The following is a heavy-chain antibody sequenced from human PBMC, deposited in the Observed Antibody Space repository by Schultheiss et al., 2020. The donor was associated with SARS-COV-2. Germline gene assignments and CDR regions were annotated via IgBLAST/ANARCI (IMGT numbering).Heavy chain of an antibody. CDR3: ARAILPAPFDA. Sequence: GGSLRLSCAASGFTFSSYSMNWVRQAPGKGLEWVAVISYDGSYKYYADSVKGRFTISRDNAKNTLSLQMNSLRAEDTAVYYCARAILPAPFDAWGPGTLVTVSS. J-gene: IGHJ4*02. CDR1: GFTFSSYS. V-gene: IGHV3-30*03. CDR2: ISYDGSYK.